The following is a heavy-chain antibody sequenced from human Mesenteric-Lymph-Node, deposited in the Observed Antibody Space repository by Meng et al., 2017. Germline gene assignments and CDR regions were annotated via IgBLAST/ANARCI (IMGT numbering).Heavy chain of an antibody. J-gene: IGHJ4*02. CDR3: ARVPPLWFGELLDY. D-gene: IGHD3-10*01. V-gene: IGHV1-24*01. CDR1: GYSLTELS. Sequence: ASVKVSCKVSGYSLTELSMHWVRQAPGKGLEWMGGFDPEDDETIYAQKFQGRVTMTEDTSTDTAYMELSSLRSDDTAVYYCARVPPLWFGELLDYWGQGTLVTVSS. CDR2: FDPEDDET.